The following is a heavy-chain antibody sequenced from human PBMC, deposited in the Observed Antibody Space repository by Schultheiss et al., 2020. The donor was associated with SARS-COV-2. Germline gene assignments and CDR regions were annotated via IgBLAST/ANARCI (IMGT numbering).Heavy chain of an antibody. CDR2: ISSSSSYI. J-gene: IGHJ5*02. V-gene: IGHV3-21*01. Sequence: GGSLRLSCGASRFISRPYYMTWVRQAPGQGLEWVSSISSSSSYIYYADSVKGRFTISRDNAKNSLYLQMNSLRAEDTAVYYCATLKPRYCSSTSCPTPWGQGTLVTVSS. CDR3: ATLKPRYCSSTSCPTP. CDR1: RFISRPYY. D-gene: IGHD2-2*01.